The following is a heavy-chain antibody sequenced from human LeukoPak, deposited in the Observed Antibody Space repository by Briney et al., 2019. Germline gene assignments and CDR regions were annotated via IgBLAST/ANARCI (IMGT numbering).Heavy chain of an antibody. J-gene: IGHJ4*02. D-gene: IGHD6-19*01. V-gene: IGHV3-23*01. CDR2: ISGSGGST. CDR1: GFTFSSYA. CDR3: AKVIRIKGVAGGFDY. Sequence: GGSLRPSCAASGFTFSSYAMSWVRQAPGKGLEWVSAISGSGGSTYYADSVKGRFTISRDNSKNTLYLQMNSLRAEDTAVYYCAKVIRIKGVAGGFDYWGQGTLVTVSS.